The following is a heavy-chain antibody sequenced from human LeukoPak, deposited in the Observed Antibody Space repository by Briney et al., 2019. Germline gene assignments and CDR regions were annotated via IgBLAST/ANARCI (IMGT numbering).Heavy chain of an antibody. CDR1: GYTFTNYE. J-gene: IGHJ5*02. CDR2: MNPNSGNT. CDR3: AGGGYYYGSGSRNWFDP. D-gene: IGHD3-10*01. V-gene: IGHV1-8*03. Sequence: ASVKVSCKASGYTFTNYEINWLRQATGQGLEWMGWMNPNSGNTGSAQKFQGRVTITRDTSITTVYMELRSLTSEDTAFYYCAGGGYYYGSGSRNWFDPSGQGTLVTVSS.